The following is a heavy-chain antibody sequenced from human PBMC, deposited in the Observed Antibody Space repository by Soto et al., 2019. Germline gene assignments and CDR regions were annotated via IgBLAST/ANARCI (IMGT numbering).Heavy chain of an antibody. CDR3: ARDRVESGYPEYFQH. Sequence: EVQLVESGGGLIQPGGSLRLSCAASGFTVSSNYMSWVRQAPGKGLEWVSVIYSGGSTYYADSVKGRFTISRDNSKNTLYLQMNSLMAQDTAVYYCARDRVESGYPEYFQHWGQGTLVTVSS. V-gene: IGHV3-53*01. CDR2: IYSGGST. D-gene: IGHD3-22*01. J-gene: IGHJ1*01. CDR1: GFTVSSNY.